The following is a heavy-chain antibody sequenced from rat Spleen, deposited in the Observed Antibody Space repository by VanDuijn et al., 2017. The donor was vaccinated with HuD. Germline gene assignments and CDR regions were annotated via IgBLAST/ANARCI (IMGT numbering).Heavy chain of an antibody. Sequence: EVQLVESGGGLVQPGRSLKLSCEASGFTFSNFGMHWIRQAPTKGLEWVASISPSGAISNYRDSVQGRFTISRDNAKSSLYLQMDSLRSEDTATYYCTTGVMDAWGQGASVTVSS. CDR1: GFTFSNFG. CDR3: TTGVMDA. J-gene: IGHJ4*01. V-gene: IGHV5-19*01. CDR2: ISPSGAIS.